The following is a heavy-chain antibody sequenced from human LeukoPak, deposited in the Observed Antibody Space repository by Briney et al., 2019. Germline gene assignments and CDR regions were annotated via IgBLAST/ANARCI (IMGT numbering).Heavy chain of an antibody. CDR3: ARQGNIMTTVTFFDY. J-gene: IGHJ4*02. Sequence: SETLSLTCTVSGGSISSYYWSWIRQPPGKGLEWIGYIYTSGSNNYTPSLKSRVTISVDTSKNQFSLKLSSVTAADTAVYYCARQGNIMTTVTFFDYWGQGTLVTVSS. V-gene: IGHV4-4*09. CDR1: GGSISSYY. D-gene: IGHD4-17*01. CDR2: IYTSGSN.